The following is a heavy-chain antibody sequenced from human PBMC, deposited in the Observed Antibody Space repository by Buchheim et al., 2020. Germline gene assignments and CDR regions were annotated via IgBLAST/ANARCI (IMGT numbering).Heavy chain of an antibody. D-gene: IGHD6-19*01. CDR3: ARVYPKPVAGTGYFDY. CDR1: GFTFSSYW. CDR2: IKQDGSEK. J-gene: IGHJ4*02. V-gene: IGHV3-7*01. Sequence: EVQLVESGGGLVQPGGSLRLSCAASGFTFSSYWMSWVRQAPGKGLEWVANIKQDGSEKYYVASVKGRFTISRDNAKNSLYLQMNSLRAEDTAVYYCARVYPKPVAGTGYFDYWGQGTL.